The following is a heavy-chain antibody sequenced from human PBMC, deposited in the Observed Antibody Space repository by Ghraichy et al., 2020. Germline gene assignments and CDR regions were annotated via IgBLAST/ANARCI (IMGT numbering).Heavy chain of an antibody. CDR2: ISSGSGYT. D-gene: IGHD6-13*01. V-gene: IGHV3-21*01. CDR3: GSSGTSWFLPRVDY. CDR1: GFTFRSNS. Sequence: GGSLRLSCAASGFTFRSNSVNWVRQAPGKGLEWVSSISSGSGYTYYADSVKGRFTISRDDARNSLYLQMTSLRAEDTAVYYCGSSGTSWFLPRVDYWGQGTLVTVSS. J-gene: IGHJ4*02.